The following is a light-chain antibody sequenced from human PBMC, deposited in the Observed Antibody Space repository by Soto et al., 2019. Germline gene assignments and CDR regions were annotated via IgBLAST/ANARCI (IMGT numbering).Light chain of an antibody. J-gene: IGKJ1*01. CDR3: QQYSSSST. CDR2: RTS. Sequence: DIRMTQSPSTLSESVGGRVTITCRASHSVSPWLAWYQQKPGKAPKLLIYRTSSLQNGVPARFSGRGSGTVFFLTSSNLQPDDFATYYCQQYSSSSTFGQGTRVELK. V-gene: IGKV1-5*03. CDR1: HSVSPW.